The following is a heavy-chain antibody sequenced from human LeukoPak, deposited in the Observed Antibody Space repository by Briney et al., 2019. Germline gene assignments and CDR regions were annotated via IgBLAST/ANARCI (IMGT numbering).Heavy chain of an antibody. D-gene: IGHD2-2*02. J-gene: IGHJ4*02. V-gene: IGHV1-69*05. CDR3: ARGSSAIYLGGLNYFDY. CDR1: GGTFSSYA. Sequence: SVKVSCKASGGTFSSYAISWVRQAPGQGLEWMGGIIPIFGTANYAQKFQGRVTITTDESTGTAYMGLRSLRSEDTAVYYCARGSSAIYLGGLNYFDYWGQGTLVTVSS. CDR2: IIPIFGTA.